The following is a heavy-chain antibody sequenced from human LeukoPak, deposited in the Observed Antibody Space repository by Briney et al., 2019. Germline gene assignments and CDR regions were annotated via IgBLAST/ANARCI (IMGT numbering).Heavy chain of an antibody. CDR3: AKGKRVGAPYYFDS. CDR2: TSGSGGKT. CDR1: GFTFSNYA. D-gene: IGHD1-26*01. J-gene: IGHJ4*02. Sequence: PGASLRLSCAASGFTFSNYAMTWVRQAPGKGLEWVSATSGSGGKTYYADSVKVRFTISRDSSQNTLYLQMNNLRADDTAVYYCAKGKRVGAPYYFDSWGQGTLVTVSS. V-gene: IGHV3-23*01.